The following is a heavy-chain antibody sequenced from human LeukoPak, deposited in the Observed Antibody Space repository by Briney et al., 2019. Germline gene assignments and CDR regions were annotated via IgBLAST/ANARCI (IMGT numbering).Heavy chain of an antibody. Sequence: GGSLRLSCAASGFTFSSYWMHWVRQAPGKGLVWVSRINNDGSSTAYADSVKGRFTISRDNAKNMMYLQMNSLRGEDTAVYYCARDYENFGVATPATMDVCGKGTTVTVSS. V-gene: IGHV3-74*01. CDR2: INNDGSST. J-gene: IGHJ6*04. CDR3: ARDYENFGVATPATMDV. D-gene: IGHD3-3*01. CDR1: GFTFSSYW.